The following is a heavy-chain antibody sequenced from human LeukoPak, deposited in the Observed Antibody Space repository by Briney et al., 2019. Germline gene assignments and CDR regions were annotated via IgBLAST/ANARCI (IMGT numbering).Heavy chain of an antibody. J-gene: IGHJ6*03. V-gene: IGHV4-34*01. CDR2: INHSGST. D-gene: IGHD5-12*01. CDR1: GGSFSGYY. Sequence: PSETLSLTCAVYGGSFSGYYWSCIRQPPGKGLEWIGDINHSGSTNYNPSLKSRVTISVDTSKNQFSLKLSSVTAADTAVYYCARHRFRRATIRVSYYMDVWGKGTTVTVSS. CDR3: ARHRFRRATIRVSYYMDV.